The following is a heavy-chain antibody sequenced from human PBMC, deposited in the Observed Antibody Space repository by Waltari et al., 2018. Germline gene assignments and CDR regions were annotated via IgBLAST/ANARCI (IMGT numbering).Heavy chain of an antibody. CDR1: GYPFPRYD. D-gene: IGHD2-2*01. CDR3: ARGYQLLEDPWFDP. V-gene: IGHV1-8*03. Sequence: QVQLVQSAAEGKKPGASVKVSCKASGYPFPRYDINWVRQATGQGLEWMGWMNPNSGNTGYAQKFQGRVTITRNTAISTAYMELSSLRSEDTAVYYCARGYQLLEDPWFDPWGQGTLVTVSS. J-gene: IGHJ5*02. CDR2: MNPNSGNT.